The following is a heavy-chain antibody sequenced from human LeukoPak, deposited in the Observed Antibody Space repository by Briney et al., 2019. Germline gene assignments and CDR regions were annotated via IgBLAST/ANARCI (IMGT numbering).Heavy chain of an antibody. J-gene: IGHJ3*02. CDR3: ARERGYSYGYAFDI. D-gene: IGHD5-18*01. CDR2: MYYSGST. CDR1: GGSISSYY. V-gene: IGHV4-59*01. Sequence: PSATLSLTCTVSGGSISSYYWSWIRQPPGKGLEWIGYMYYSGSTNYNSSLKSRVTISVDTSKNQFSLKLSSVTAADTAVYYCARERGYSYGYAFDIWGQGTMVTVSS.